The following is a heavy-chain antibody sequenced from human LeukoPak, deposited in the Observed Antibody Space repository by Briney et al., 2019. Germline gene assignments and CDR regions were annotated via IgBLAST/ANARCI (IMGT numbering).Heavy chain of an antibody. Sequence: ASVKVSCKASGYTFTGYYMHWVRQAPGQGLEWMGWINPNSGGTNYAQKFQGRVTMTRDTSISTAYMELSRLRSDDTAVYYCARNGGSIAAAGTRYYYYYMDVWGKGTTVTISS. V-gene: IGHV1-2*02. J-gene: IGHJ6*03. D-gene: IGHD6-13*01. CDR2: INPNSGGT. CDR3: ARNGGSIAAAGTRYYYYYMDV. CDR1: GYTFTGYY.